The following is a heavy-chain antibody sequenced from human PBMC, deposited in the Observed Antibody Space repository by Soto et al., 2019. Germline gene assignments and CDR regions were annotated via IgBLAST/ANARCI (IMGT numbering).Heavy chain of an antibody. CDR3: ARGQIAVAGTFGY. D-gene: IGHD6-19*01. Sequence: SETLSLTCAVSGYSISSGYYWGWIRQPPGKGLEWIGSIYHSGSTYYNPSLKSRVTISVDTSKNQFSLKLSSVTAADTAVYYCARGQIAVAGTFGYWGQGTLVTSPQ. V-gene: IGHV4-38-2*01. CDR1: GYSISSGYY. CDR2: IYHSGST. J-gene: IGHJ4*02.